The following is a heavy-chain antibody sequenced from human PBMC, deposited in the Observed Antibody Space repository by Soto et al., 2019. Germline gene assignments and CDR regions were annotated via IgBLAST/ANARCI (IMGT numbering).Heavy chain of an antibody. CDR2: INHSGST. D-gene: IGHD2-15*01. J-gene: IGHJ5*02. Sequence: SETLSLTCAVYGGSFSGYYWSWIRQPPGKGLEWIGEINHSGSTNYNPSLKGRVTISVDTSKNQFSLKLSSETAADTAVYYCARGLGAKRGYCSGSCYSNWFDPWGQGTLVTVSS. CDR3: ARGLGAKRGYCSGSCYSNWFDP. CDR1: GGSFSGYY. V-gene: IGHV4-34*01.